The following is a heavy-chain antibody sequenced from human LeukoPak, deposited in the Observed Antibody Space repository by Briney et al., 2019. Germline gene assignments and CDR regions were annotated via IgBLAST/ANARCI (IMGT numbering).Heavy chain of an antibody. Sequence: PGGSLRLSCAASGFTFSSYGMHWVRQAPGKGLEWVAVISYDGSNKYYADSVKGRFTISRDNSKNTLYLQMNSLRAEDTALYYCAKDFSDYPDYWGQGTLVTVSS. V-gene: IGHV3-30*18. D-gene: IGHD4-17*01. CDR2: ISYDGSNK. J-gene: IGHJ4*02. CDR3: AKDFSDYPDY. CDR1: GFTFSSYG.